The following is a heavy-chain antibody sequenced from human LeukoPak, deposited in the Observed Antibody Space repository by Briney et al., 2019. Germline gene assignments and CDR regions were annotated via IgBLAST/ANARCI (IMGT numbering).Heavy chain of an antibody. CDR2: IYHSGST. J-gene: IGHJ6*03. D-gene: IGHD6-6*01. V-gene: IGHV4-59*12. CDR3: ARDFSSSSTVYYYYYVDV. Sequence: PSETLSLTCTVSGGSISTYYWSWIRQPPGKGLEWIGYIYHSGSTKYNPSLKSRVTISVDTSKNHFSLKLSSVTAADTAIYYCARDFSSSSTVYYYYYVDVWGKGTTVTVSS. CDR1: GGSISTYY.